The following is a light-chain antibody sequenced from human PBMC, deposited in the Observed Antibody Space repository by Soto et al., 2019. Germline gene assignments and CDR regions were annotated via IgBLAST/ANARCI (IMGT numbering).Light chain of an antibody. CDR3: QQYGSSPLT. CDR2: GAS. Sequence: EIVLTQSPGTLSLSPGERATLSCRASQSVSNNLTWYQQKPGQPPRLLIYGASTRATGVPGRFSGSGSGTEFTLTISSLQSEDFAVYFCQQYGSSPLTFGGGTKVDIK. V-gene: IGKV3-20*01. J-gene: IGKJ4*01. CDR1: QSVSNN.